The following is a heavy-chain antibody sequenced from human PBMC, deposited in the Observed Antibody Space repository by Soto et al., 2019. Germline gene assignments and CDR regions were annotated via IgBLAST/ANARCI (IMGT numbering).Heavy chain of an antibody. CDR3: ARRRGDYDWN. V-gene: IGHV3-21*01. Sequence: EVQLVESGGGLVKPGGSLRLSCVASGFTFSSYSMNWVRQAPGKGLEWVSSISSSSSYIYYADSVKGRFTISKDNVKNALYLQMNSLRAEETSVYYCARRRGDYDWNWGQGNLGTVSS. CDR1: GFTFSSYS. J-gene: IGHJ4*02. D-gene: IGHD5-12*01. CDR2: ISSSSSYI.